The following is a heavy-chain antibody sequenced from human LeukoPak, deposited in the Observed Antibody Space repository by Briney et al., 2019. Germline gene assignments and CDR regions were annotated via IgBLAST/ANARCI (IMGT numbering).Heavy chain of an antibody. Sequence: SETLSLTCTVSGGSISSSSYYWGWIRQPPGKGLEWIGSIYYSGSTYYNPSLKSRVTISVDTSKNQFSLKLSSVTAADTAVYYCARPVDYGDFTHDAFDIWGQGTMVTVSS. CDR1: GGSISSSSYY. J-gene: IGHJ3*02. CDR2: IYYSGST. D-gene: IGHD4-17*01. CDR3: ARPVDYGDFTHDAFDI. V-gene: IGHV4-39*01.